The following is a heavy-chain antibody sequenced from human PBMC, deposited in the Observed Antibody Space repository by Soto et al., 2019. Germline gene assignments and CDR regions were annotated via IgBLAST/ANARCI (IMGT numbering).Heavy chain of an antibody. Sequence: SETLSLTCTVSGGSISSYYWSWIRQPPGKGLEWIGYIYYSGSTNYNPSLKSRVTISVDTSKNQFSLKLSSVTAADTAVYYCASSGYDLRRLDPWGQGTLVTVSS. CDR1: GGSISSYY. J-gene: IGHJ5*02. V-gene: IGHV4-59*01. D-gene: IGHD5-12*01. CDR2: IYYSGST. CDR3: ASSGYDLRRLDP.